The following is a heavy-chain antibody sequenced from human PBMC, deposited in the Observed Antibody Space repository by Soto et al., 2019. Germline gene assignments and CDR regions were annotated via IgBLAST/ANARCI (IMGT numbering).Heavy chain of an antibody. V-gene: IGHV1-46*01. Sequence: ASVKVSCKASGYTFTRYYMHWVRQAPGQGLEWMGIINPSGGSTSYAQKFQGRVTMARDTSTSTVYMELSSLRSEDTAVYYCARESMSAREVDPYWGQGTLITVSS. D-gene: IGHD1-26*01. J-gene: IGHJ4*02. CDR3: ARESMSAREVDPY. CDR2: INPSGGST. CDR1: GYTFTRYY.